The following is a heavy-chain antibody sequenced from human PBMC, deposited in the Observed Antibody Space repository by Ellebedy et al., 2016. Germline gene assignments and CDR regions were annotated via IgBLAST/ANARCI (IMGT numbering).Heavy chain of an antibody. CDR2: INHSGST. J-gene: IGHJ4*02. D-gene: IGHD6-6*01. CDR3: ARGPYSSSSGGFDY. Sequence: SETLSLTXAVYGGSFSGYYWSWIRQPPGKGLEWIGEINHSGSTNYNPSLKSRVTISVDTSKNQFSLKLSSVTAADTAVYYCARGPYSSSSGGFDYWGQGTLVTVSS. V-gene: IGHV4-34*01. CDR1: GGSFSGYY.